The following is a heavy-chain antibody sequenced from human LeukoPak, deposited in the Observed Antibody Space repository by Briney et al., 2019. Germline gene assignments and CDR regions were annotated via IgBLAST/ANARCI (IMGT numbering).Heavy chain of an antibody. CDR1: GFTFSSNG. CDR3: AELGITMIGGV. Sequence: GGTLRLSCAASGFTFSSNGMSWVRQAPGKGLEWVSYISSSGSTIYYADSVKGRFTVSRDNAKNSLYLQMNSLRAEDTAVYYCAELGITMIGGVWGKGTTVTISS. CDR2: ISSSGSTI. D-gene: IGHD3-10*02. J-gene: IGHJ6*04. V-gene: IGHV3-48*04.